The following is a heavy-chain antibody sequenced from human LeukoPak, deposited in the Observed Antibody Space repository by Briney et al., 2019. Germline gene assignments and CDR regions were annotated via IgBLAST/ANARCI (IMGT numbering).Heavy chain of an antibody. D-gene: IGHD5-12*01. J-gene: IGHJ4*02. V-gene: IGHV3-48*01. CDR3: ARTRGGFYFDY. Sequence: GGSLRLSCAASGFTFSSYSVSWVRQAPGKGLDWVSYISTSSTSIYYADSVKGRFTISRDNAKNSLYLQLNSLRAEDTAVYYCARTRGGFYFDYWGQGTLVTVSS. CDR1: GFTFSSYS. CDR2: ISTSSTSI.